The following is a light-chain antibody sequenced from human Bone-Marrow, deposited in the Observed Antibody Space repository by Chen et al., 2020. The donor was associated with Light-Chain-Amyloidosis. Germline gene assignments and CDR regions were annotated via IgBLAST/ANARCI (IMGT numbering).Light chain of an antibody. CDR3: QSADSSGTYEVI. V-gene: IGLV3-25*03. CDR2: RDT. J-gene: IGLJ2*01. CDR1: DLPTKY. Sequence: YELTQPPSVSVSPGQTARITCSGDDLPTKYAYWYQQKPGHAPVLVIHRDTERPSGISERFSGSSSGTTATLTISGVQAEDEADYHCQSADSSGTYEVIFGGGTKLTVL.